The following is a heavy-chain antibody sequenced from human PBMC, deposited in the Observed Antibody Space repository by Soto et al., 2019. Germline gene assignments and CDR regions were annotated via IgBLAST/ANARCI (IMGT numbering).Heavy chain of an antibody. CDR1: GYSITSYW. D-gene: IGHD3-22*01. V-gene: IGHV5-10-1*01. CDR2: IDPSDSYT. Sequence: GESXKISCKGSGYSITSYWISRVRQMPGKGLEWMGRIDPSDSYTNYSPSFQGHVTISADKSISTAYLQWSSLKASDTAMYYCARCDYYDSSGPEGYYYGMDVWGQGTTVTVSS. J-gene: IGHJ6*02. CDR3: ARCDYYDSSGPEGYYYGMDV.